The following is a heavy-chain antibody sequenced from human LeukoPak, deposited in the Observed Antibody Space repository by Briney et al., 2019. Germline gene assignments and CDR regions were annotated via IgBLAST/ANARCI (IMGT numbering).Heavy chain of an antibody. CDR3: AREVAEDYGDYENYFDY. Sequence: SVKVSCKASGGTFSSYTISWVRQAPGQGLEWMGRIIPIPGIANYAQKFQGRVTITADKSTSTAYMELSSLRSEDTAVYYCAREVAEDYGDYENYFDYWGQGTLVTVSS. CDR1: GGTFSSYT. V-gene: IGHV1-69*04. CDR2: IIPIPGIA. D-gene: IGHD4-17*01. J-gene: IGHJ4*02.